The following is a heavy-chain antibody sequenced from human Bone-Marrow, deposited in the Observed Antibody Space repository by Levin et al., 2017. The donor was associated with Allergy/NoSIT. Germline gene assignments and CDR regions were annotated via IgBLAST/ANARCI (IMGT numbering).Heavy chain of an antibody. J-gene: IGHJ4*02. CDR1: GFTFSDYG. CDR2: ISGSGGVT. CDR3: AKTHYLSNRLKEAAKFDF. V-gene: IGHV3-23*01. Sequence: GGSLRLSCEGSGFTFSDYGMTWIRQAPGKGLEWVSGISGSGGVTYYTDSVKGRFTISRYNSKNTVYLQMSSLRAEDTAVYYCAKTHYLSNRLKEAAKFDFWGQGTLVTVSS. D-gene: IGHD3-3*02.